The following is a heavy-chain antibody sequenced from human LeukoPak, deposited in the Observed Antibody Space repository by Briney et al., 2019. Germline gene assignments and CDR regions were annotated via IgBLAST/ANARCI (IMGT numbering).Heavy chain of an antibody. J-gene: IGHJ6*02. D-gene: IGHD4-17*01. V-gene: IGHV3-30*18. CDR3: AKDARVTTDYYYGMDV. CDR1: GFTFSSYG. CDR2: ISYDGSNK. Sequence: GGSLRLSCAASGFTFSSYGMHWVRQAPGKGLEWVAVISYDGSNKYYADSVKGRFTISGDNSKNTLYLQMNSLRAEDTAVYYCAKDARVTTDYYYGMDVWGQGTTVTVSS.